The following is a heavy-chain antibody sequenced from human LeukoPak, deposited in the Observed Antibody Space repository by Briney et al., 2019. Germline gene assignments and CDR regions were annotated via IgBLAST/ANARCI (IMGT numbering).Heavy chain of an antibody. Sequence: GRSLRLSCAASGFTFSSYGMHWVRQAPGKGLEWVAVISCDGSNKYYADSVKGRFTISRDNSKNTLYLQMNSLRAEDTAVYYCAKDGALYCSGGSCHGYYYYGMDVWGQGTTVTVSS. V-gene: IGHV3-30*18. CDR2: ISCDGSNK. D-gene: IGHD2-15*01. CDR3: AKDGALYCSGGSCHGYYYYGMDV. CDR1: GFTFSSYG. J-gene: IGHJ6*02.